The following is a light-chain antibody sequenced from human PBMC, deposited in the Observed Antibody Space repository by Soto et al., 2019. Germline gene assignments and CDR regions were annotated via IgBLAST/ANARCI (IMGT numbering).Light chain of an antibody. CDR1: QSVSSSY. V-gene: IGKV3-20*01. J-gene: IGKJ2*01. CDR3: QHYGSSPYT. Sequence: EIVLTQSPGTLSLSLGERATLSCRASQSVSSSYLAWYQQKPGQAPRLLIYGASSRATGIPDRFSGSASGTDFTLTISRLEPEDFAVYYCQHYGSSPYTFGQGTKLEIK. CDR2: GAS.